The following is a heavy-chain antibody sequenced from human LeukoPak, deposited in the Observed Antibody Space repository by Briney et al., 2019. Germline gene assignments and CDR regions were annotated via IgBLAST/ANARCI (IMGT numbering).Heavy chain of an antibody. CDR3: ARSAHVDTAMITAVGYFDY. CDR2: VRYDGSNK. Sequence: GGSLRLSCAASGFTFSNYGIHWVRQAPGKGLEWVAVVRYDGSNKYYADSVKGRSTISRDNSKNTLYLQMNSLRAEDTALYYCARSAHVDTAMITAVGYFDYWGQGTLVTVSS. J-gene: IGHJ4*02. D-gene: IGHD5-18*01. CDR1: GFTFSNYG. V-gene: IGHV3-33*01.